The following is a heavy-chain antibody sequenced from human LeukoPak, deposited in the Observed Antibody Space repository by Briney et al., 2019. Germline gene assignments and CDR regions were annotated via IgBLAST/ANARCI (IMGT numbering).Heavy chain of an antibody. CDR3: ARVNSDGWFNP. Sequence: GRSLRLSCAASGFTFSSYAMHWVRQAPGKGLEWVAVISYDGSNKYYADSVKGRFTISRDNSKNTLYLQMNSLGAEDTAVYYCARVNSDGWFNPWGQGTLVTVSS. CDR2: ISYDGSNK. J-gene: IGHJ5*02. D-gene: IGHD2-15*01. V-gene: IGHV3-30*04. CDR1: GFTFSSYA.